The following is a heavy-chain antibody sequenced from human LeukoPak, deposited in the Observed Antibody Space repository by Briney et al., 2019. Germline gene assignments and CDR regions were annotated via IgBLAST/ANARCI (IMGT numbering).Heavy chain of an antibody. CDR1: GYSISSGYY. V-gene: IGHV4-38-2*02. D-gene: IGHD3-22*01. J-gene: IGHJ4*02. Sequence: SETLSLTCTVSGYSISSGYYWGWIRQPPGKGLEWIGSIYYSGSTYYNPSLKSRVTISVDTSKNQFSLKLSSVTAADTAVYYCAGAPANQDSSGYYYDYWGQGTLVTVSS. CDR2: IYYSGST. CDR3: AGAPANQDSSGYYYDY.